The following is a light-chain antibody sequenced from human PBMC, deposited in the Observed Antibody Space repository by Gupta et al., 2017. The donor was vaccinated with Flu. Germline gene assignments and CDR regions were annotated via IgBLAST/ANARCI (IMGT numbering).Light chain of an antibody. CDR1: QSVSSSY. J-gene: IGKJ1*01. Sequence: IVLTQSPGTLSLSPGERATLSCRASQSVSSSYLAWEQQKPGQAPRLIIYGASSRATGITDRFSGSGEGKDFTLTSSRREKEACAVYYGQQDGSPWTFGQGTKVEIK. CDR3: QQDGSPWT. CDR2: GAS. V-gene: IGKV3-20*01.